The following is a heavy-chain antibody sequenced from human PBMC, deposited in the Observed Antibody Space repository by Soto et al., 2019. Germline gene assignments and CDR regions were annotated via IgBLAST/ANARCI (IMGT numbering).Heavy chain of an antibody. CDR3: AKADSSGYYSYYYYGMDV. D-gene: IGHD3-22*01. J-gene: IGHJ6*02. Sequence: GGSLRLSCAASGFTFSSYAMSWVRQAPGEGLEWVSAISGSGGSTYYADSVKGRFTISRDNSKNTLYLQMNSLRAEDTAVYYCAKADSSGYYSYYYYGMDVWGQGTTVTVSS. V-gene: IGHV3-23*01. CDR2: ISGSGGST. CDR1: GFTFSSYA.